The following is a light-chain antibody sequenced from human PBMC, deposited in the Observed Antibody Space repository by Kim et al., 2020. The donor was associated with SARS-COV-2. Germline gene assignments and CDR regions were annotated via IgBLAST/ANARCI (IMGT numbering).Light chain of an antibody. CDR1: NIGSKS. CDR3: QVWDSSSDHP. Sequence: APGKTARISCGGNNIGSKSVHWYQQKPGQAPVLVIYYDSDRPSGIPERFSGSNSGNTATLTISRVEAGDEADYYCQVWDSSSDHPFGGGTQLTVL. V-gene: IGLV3-21*04. J-gene: IGLJ2*01. CDR2: YDS.